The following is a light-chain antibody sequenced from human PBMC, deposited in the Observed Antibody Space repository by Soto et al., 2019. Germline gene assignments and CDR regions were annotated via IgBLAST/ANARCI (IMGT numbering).Light chain of an antibody. CDR3: QQSMNTPPA. J-gene: IGKJ5*01. Sequence: DIQMTQSPSSLSASIGDRVTITCRASQSISSYLNWYQQKPGKAPKILIYAASNLQSGVPSRFSGSRSGSEFTLSITSLQPEDIATYYCQQSMNTPPAFGQGTRLEIK. CDR2: AAS. CDR1: QSISSY. V-gene: IGKV1-39*01.